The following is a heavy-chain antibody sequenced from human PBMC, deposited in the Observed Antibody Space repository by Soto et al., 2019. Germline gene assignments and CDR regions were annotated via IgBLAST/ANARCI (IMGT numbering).Heavy chain of an antibody. CDR2: INHSGST. V-gene: IGHV4-34*01. Sequence: PSETLSLTCAVYGGSFSGYYWSWIRQPPGKGLEWIGEINHSGSTNYNPSLKSRVTISVDTSKNQFSLKLSSVTAADTAVYYCAGPVRNYGDYYYGMDVWAQGTTVTVSS. D-gene: IGHD4-17*01. J-gene: IGHJ6*01. CDR1: GGSFSGYY. CDR3: AGPVRNYGDYYYGMDV.